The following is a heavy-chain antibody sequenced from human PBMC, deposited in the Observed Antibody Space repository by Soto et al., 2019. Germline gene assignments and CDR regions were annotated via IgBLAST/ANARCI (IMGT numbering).Heavy chain of an antibody. D-gene: IGHD6-13*01. V-gene: IGHV1-69*01. CDR3: ARDLADVHLWDAFDV. CDR2: IVPMFGTT. J-gene: IGHJ3*01. CDR1: GDTFNSYG. Sequence: QVQLVQSGPELKKPGSSVKVSCKAPGDTFNSYGISWVRQAPGQGLAWMGGIVPMFGTTNLALKFEDRVTITADELTTTVYMEIRGLTSADTAVYYCARDLADVHLWDAFDVWGHGTRVTVSS.